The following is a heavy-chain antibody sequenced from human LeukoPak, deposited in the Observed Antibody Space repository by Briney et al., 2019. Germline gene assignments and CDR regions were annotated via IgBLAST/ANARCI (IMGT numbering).Heavy chain of an antibody. CDR3: AKEKNNGYYYHFDD. V-gene: IGHV3-23*01. J-gene: IGHJ4*02. D-gene: IGHD3-22*01. CDR1: RCTLTNYG. CDR2: VSGGGGST. Sequence: GGSLRVSCAASRCTLTNYGMSGVRQAPGTGLEWVSAVSGGGGSTYYADSVKARFTISRDNSKNPVYLQLNSRIAEDPALFYFAKEKNNGYYYHFDDWGQGTLVTVCS.